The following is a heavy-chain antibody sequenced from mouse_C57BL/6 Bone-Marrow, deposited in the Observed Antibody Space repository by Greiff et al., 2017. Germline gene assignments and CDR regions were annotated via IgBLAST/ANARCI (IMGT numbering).Heavy chain of an antibody. J-gene: IGHJ2*01. CDR2: IRSKSNNYAT. CDR1: GFSFNTYA. V-gene: IGHV10-1*01. Sequence: VQLKESGGGLVQPKGSLKLSCAASGFSFNTYAMNWVRQAPGKGLEWVARIRSKSNNYATYYAVSVKDRFTIARDDSESMLYLQMNNLKTEDTAMYYCVRDYYGSSVFDYWGQGTTLTVSS. CDR3: VRDYYGSSVFDY. D-gene: IGHD1-1*01.